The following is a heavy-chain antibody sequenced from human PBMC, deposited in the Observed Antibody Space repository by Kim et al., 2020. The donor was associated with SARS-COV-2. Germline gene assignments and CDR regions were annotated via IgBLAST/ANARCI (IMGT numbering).Heavy chain of an antibody. Sequence: SETLSLTCAVSGGSISSSDWWSWVRQPPGKGLEWIGEIYHSGRTNYNPSLKRRVTISVDKSKNQFSLKLSSVTAADTAVYFCARGAGIGYSYDSFDVWGQGTMVTVSS. D-gene: IGHD5-18*01. J-gene: IGHJ3*01. V-gene: IGHV4-4*02. CDR3: ARGAGIGYSYDSFDV. CDR1: GGSISSSDW. CDR2: IYHSGRT.